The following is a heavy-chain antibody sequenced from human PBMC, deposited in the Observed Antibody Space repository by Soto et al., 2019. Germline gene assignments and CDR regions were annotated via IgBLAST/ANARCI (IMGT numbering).Heavy chain of an antibody. D-gene: IGHD6-13*01. Sequence: GGSLRLSCAASGFTFSSYWMHWVRQAPGKGLVWVSRINSDGSSTSYADSVKGRFTISRDNAKNTLYLQMNSLRAEDTAVYYCFFPPSAAGRFRFDYWGQGTLVTVS. J-gene: IGHJ4*02. CDR3: FFPPSAAGRFRFDY. V-gene: IGHV3-74*01. CDR1: GFTFSSYW. CDR2: INSDGSST.